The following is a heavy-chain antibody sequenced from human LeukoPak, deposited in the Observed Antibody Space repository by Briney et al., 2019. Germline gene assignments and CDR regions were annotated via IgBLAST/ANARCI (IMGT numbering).Heavy chain of an antibody. D-gene: IGHD6-19*01. CDR1: GFTFSSDW. CDR3: AKQPIMPVAGTDAFDI. J-gene: IGHJ3*02. CDR2: INGDGSTT. Sequence: PGGSLRLSCAASGFTFSSDWMHWVRQAPGKGLVWVSCINGDGSTTAYADSVKGRFTISRDNAKNTLYLQMNSLRAEDTAVYYCAKQPIMPVAGTDAFDIWGQGTMVTVSS. V-gene: IGHV3-74*03.